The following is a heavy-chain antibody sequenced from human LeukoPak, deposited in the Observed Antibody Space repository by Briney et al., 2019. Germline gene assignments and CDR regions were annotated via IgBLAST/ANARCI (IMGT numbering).Heavy chain of an antibody. CDR2: IYSSGST. Sequence: PSETLPLTCTVSGGSMRNYYWSWVRQPPGKGLEWIAYIYSSGSTNYNPSLKGRATISLDTSKNRFSLKLTSVTAADTAVYYCARLSSGRPHEYFQHWGQGTLVTVSS. CDR3: ARLSSGRPHEYFQH. D-gene: IGHD3-22*01. CDR1: GGSMRNYY. V-gene: IGHV4-59*01. J-gene: IGHJ1*01.